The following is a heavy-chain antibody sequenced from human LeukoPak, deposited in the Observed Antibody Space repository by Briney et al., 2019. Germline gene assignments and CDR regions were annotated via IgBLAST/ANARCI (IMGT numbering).Heavy chain of an antibody. Sequence: SETLSLTCTVSGGSISSYYWSWIRQPPGKGLEWIGYIYYSGSTNYNPSLKSRVTISVDTSKNQFSLKLSSVTAADTAVYYCAGTLSDVDGGAFDIWGQGTVVTVSS. CDR1: GGSISSYY. CDR3: AGTLSDVDGGAFDI. CDR2: IYYSGST. V-gene: IGHV4-59*01. J-gene: IGHJ3*02. D-gene: IGHD5-24*01.